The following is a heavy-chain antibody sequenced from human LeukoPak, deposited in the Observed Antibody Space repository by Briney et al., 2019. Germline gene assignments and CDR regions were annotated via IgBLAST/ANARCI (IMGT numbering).Heavy chain of an antibody. CDR1: GYSFTSYW. CDR2: IYPGDSDT. V-gene: IGHV5-51*07. J-gene: IGHJ6*03. CDR3: ARQIGVGATANYYYYYMDV. D-gene: IGHD1-26*01. Sequence: GESLKISCKGSGYSFTSYWIGWVHQMPGKGLEWMGIIYPGDSDTRYSPSFQGQVTISADKSISTAYLQWSSLKASDTAMYYCARQIGVGATANYYYYYMDVWGKGTTVTVSS.